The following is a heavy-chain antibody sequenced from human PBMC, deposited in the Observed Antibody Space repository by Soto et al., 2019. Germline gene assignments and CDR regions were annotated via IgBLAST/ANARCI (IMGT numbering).Heavy chain of an antibody. Sequence: PGGSLRLSCAAFGFTFSSYSMSWVRQAPGKGLEWVSGFSTGGDGGTTYYIDSVEGRFTISRDNSKNMLFLQMNSLRGEDTAIYYCAKKVNSGPGSQFFDFWGQGTLVTVSS. D-gene: IGHD3-10*01. V-gene: IGHV3-23*01. CDR3: AKKVNSGPGSQFFDF. J-gene: IGHJ4*02. CDR1: GFTFSSYS. CDR2: FSTGGDGGTT.